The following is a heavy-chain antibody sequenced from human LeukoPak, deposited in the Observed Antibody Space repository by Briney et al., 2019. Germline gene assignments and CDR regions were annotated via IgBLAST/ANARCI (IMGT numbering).Heavy chain of an antibody. J-gene: IGHJ4*02. V-gene: IGHV1-18*01. CDR3: SRGSFMIVVTKPDY. CDR1: GYTFTSYG. CDR2: ISVYNGNT. D-gene: IGHD3-22*01. Sequence: ASVKVSCKASGYTFTSYGISWVRQAPGQGLEWMGWISVYNGNTNYAQKFQGRVTMTTDTSTNTAYMELRSLRSDDTAVYYCSRGSFMIVVTKPDYWGQGTLVTVSS.